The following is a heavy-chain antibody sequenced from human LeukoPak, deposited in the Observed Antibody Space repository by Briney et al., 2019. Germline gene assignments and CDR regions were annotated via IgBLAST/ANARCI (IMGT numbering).Heavy chain of an antibody. V-gene: IGHV3-21*01. CDR1: GFSFSSYS. Sequence: GGSLRLSCAASGFSFSSYSMNWVRQAPGKGLEWVSSISSSGSYIYYADSVKGRFTISRDNAKNSLYLQMNSLTAEDTAVYYCARGVSLRDPFDYWAREPWPPSPQ. D-gene: IGHD3-10*01. CDR2: ISSSGSYI. CDR3: ARGVSLRDPFDY. J-gene: IGHJ4*02.